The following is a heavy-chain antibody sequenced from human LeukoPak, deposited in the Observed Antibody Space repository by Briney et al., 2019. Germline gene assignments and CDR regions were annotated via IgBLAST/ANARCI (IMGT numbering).Heavy chain of an antibody. CDR3: AKDFSLPPVYYYYYMDV. CDR1: GFTFSSYS. CDR2: IRYDGSNK. V-gene: IGHV3-30*02. Sequence: GASLRLSCAASGFTFSSYSMHWVRQAPGKGLEWVAFIRYDGSNKYYADSVKGRFTISRDNSKNTLYLQMNSLRAEDTAVYYCAKDFSLPPVYYYYYMDVWGKGTTVTVSS. J-gene: IGHJ6*03. D-gene: IGHD3-3*01.